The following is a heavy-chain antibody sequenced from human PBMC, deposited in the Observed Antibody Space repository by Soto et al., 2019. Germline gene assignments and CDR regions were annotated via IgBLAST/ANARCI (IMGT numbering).Heavy chain of an antibody. D-gene: IGHD2-21*01. CDR3: ARAISRRQTYYGMDV. Sequence: QVQLVQSGAEVRKAGASVRVSCKSSGYTFTSYYMHWGRQAAGQGLEWKGLIHPYGGRTIYAQTFHSQNRMTSNTPTDTVYMDLSSLRSDDTAVYYCARAISRRQTYYGMDVWGLGTTVTVSS. J-gene: IGHJ6*01. CDR2: IHPYGGRT. V-gene: IGHV1-46*01. CDR1: GYTFTSYY.